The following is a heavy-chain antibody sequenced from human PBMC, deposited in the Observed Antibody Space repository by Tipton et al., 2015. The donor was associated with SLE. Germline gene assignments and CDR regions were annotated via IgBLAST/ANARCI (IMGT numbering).Heavy chain of an antibody. CDR1: GGSISSYY. Sequence: TLSLTCTVSGGSISSYYWSWIRQPAGKGLEWIGRIYTSGSTNYNPSPKSRVTISVDTSKNQFSLKLSSVTAADTAVYYCARGGESGSYVYWGQGTLVTVSS. J-gene: IGHJ4*02. CDR3: ARGGESGSYVY. V-gene: IGHV4-4*07. CDR2: IYTSGST. D-gene: IGHD1-26*01.